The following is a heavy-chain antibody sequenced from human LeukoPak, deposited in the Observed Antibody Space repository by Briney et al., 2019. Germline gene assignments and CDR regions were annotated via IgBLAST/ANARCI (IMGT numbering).Heavy chain of an antibody. J-gene: IGHJ4*02. D-gene: IGHD4-17*01. CDR2: IYYSGST. Sequence: SETLSLTCTVSGGSISSYYWSWIRQPPGKGLEWIGYIYYSGSTNYNPSLKSRVTISVDTSKNQFSLKLSSVTAADTAVYYCARASGGWGDYGEPYYFDYWGQGTLVTVSS. CDR1: GGSISSYY. V-gene: IGHV4-59*01. CDR3: ARASGGWGDYGEPYYFDY.